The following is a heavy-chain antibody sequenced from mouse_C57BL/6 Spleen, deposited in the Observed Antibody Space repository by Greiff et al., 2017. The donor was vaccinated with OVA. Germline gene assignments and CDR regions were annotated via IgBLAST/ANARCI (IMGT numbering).Heavy chain of an antibody. CDR2: IYPGSGST. J-gene: IGHJ4*01. V-gene: IGHV1-55*01. CDR3: ARELFYYAMDY. CDR1: GYTFTSYW. Sequence: VQLQQPGAELVKPGASMKMSCKASGYTFTSYWITWVKQRPGQGLEWIGDIYPGSGSTNYNEKFKSKATLTVDTSSSTAYMQLSSLTSEDSAVYYCARELFYYAMDYWGQGTSVTVSS.